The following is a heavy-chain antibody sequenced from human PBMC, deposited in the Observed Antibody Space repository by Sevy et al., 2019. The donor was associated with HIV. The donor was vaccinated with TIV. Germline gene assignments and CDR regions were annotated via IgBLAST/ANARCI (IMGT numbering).Heavy chain of an antibody. D-gene: IGHD6-19*01. CDR3: AKEGTSSGPFDY. V-gene: IGHV3-30*02. CDR2: IRYDGSNK. J-gene: IGHJ4*02. Sequence: GGSLRLSCAASGFTVSSYGMHWVRQAPGKGLEWVAFIRYDGSNKYYADSVKGRFTISRDNSKNTLYLQMNSLRAEDTAVYYCAKEGTSSGPFDYWGQGTLVTVSS. CDR1: GFTVSSYG.